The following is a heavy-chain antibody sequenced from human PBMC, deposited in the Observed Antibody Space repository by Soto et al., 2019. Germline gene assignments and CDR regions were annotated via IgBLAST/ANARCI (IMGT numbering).Heavy chain of an antibody. J-gene: IGHJ4*02. CDR3: ARTRVGASSPTDF. Sequence: SETLSLTCTVSGASITTGGSYWGWIRQPPGKGLEWIAYMHYDGETFHNPSLRSRITISSDKSKNQFSLRLTSVTATDTAVYYCARTRVGASSPTDFWGQGTLVTVSS. CDR2: MHYDGET. D-gene: IGHD1-26*01. V-gene: IGHV4-31*03. CDR1: GASITTGGSY.